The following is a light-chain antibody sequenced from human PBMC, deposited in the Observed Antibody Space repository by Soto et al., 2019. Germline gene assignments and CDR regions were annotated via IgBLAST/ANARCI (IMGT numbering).Light chain of an antibody. CDR2: DAS. J-gene: IGKJ5*01. CDR3: QQDYNLIT. V-gene: IGKV1-5*01. CDR1: QSISDW. Sequence: DVQMTQSPSTLSASVGDRVTITCRASQSISDWLAWYQQKPGQAPELLISDASTLATGVPSRFSGSGSGTEFTLTISSLQPEDFAVYYCQQDYNLITFGQGTRLEIK.